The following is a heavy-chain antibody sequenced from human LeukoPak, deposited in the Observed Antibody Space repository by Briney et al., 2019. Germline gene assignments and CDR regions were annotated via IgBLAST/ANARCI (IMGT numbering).Heavy chain of an antibody. D-gene: IGHD5-12*01. Sequence: SETLSLTCAVYGGSFSGYYWSWIRQPPGKGLEWIGEINHSGSTNYNPSLKSRVTISVDTSKNQSSLKLSSVTAADTAVYYCARLRWLREGLDYWGQGTLVTVSS. CDR1: GGSFSGYY. J-gene: IGHJ4*02. CDR3: ARLRWLREGLDY. CDR2: INHSGST. V-gene: IGHV4-34*01.